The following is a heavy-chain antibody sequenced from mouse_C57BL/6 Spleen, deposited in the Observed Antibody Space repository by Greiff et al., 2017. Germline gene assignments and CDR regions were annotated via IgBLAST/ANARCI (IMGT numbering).Heavy chain of an antibody. CDR3: ARRGYDYDDY. D-gene: IGHD2-4*01. V-gene: IGHV1-82*01. CDR1: GYAFSSSW. Sequence: QVQLKQSGPELVKPGASVKISCKASGYAFSSSWMNWVKQRPGKGLEWIGRIYPGDGDTNYNGKFKGKATLTADKSSSTAYMQLSSLTSEDSAVYFCARRGYDYDDYWGQGTSVTVSS. J-gene: IGHJ4*01. CDR2: IYPGDGDT.